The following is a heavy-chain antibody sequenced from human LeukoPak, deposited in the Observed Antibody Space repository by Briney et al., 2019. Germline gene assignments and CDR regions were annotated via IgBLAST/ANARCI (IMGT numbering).Heavy chain of an antibody. CDR2: IYYSGSA. CDR3: ARDRDSSGCFDY. CDR1: GGSISGFY. D-gene: IGHD6-19*01. J-gene: IGHJ4*02. V-gene: IGHV4-59*01. Sequence: NSSETLSLTCTVSGGSISGFYWGWIRQPPGKGLEWIGFIYYSGSANYNPSLKSRVTMSVDMSKNQFSLKLSSVTAADTAFYYCARDRDSSGCFDYWGQGALVTVSS.